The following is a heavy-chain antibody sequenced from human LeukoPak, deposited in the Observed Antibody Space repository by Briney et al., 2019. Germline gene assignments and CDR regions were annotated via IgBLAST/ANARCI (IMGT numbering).Heavy chain of an antibody. V-gene: IGHV1-2*02. CDR1: GYTFTGYY. Sequence: ASVNVSCTASGYTFTGYYMHWVRQAPGQGLEWMGWINPNSGGTNYAQKFQGRVTMTRDTSISTAYMELSRLRSDDTAVYYCARTWRYCSSTSCYTHDYWGQGTLVTVSS. CDR3: ARTWRYCSSTSCYTHDY. J-gene: IGHJ4*02. D-gene: IGHD2-2*02. CDR2: INPNSGGT.